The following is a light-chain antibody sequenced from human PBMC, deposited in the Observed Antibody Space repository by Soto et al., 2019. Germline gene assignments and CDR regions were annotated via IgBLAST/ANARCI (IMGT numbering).Light chain of an antibody. CDR2: DVS. V-gene: IGLV2-14*01. J-gene: IGLJ1*01. CDR1: SSDVGAYNY. Sequence: QSVLTQPASVSGSPGQSITIYCTGTSSDVGAYNYVSWYQQHPGEAPKFMIFDVSNRPSGVSNRFSGSKSGNTASLTISGLQAEDEADYYCTSYTSSGTYVFGTGTKVTVL. CDR3: TSYTSSGTYV.